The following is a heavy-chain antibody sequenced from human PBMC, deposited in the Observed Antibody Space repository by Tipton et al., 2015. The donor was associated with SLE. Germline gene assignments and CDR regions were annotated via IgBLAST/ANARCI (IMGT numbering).Heavy chain of an antibody. Sequence: SLRLSCTTSGFTFSTYAMSWARQAPGKGLEWVSAISGSGGYTYYTDSVKGRFTISRDNSKNTLYLQMNSLRAEDTAVYYCAKEPDYGDWNWFDPWGQGTLVTVSS. D-gene: IGHD4-17*01. V-gene: IGHV3-23*01. CDR1: GFTFSTYA. J-gene: IGHJ5*02. CDR2: ISGSGGYT. CDR3: AKEPDYGDWNWFDP.